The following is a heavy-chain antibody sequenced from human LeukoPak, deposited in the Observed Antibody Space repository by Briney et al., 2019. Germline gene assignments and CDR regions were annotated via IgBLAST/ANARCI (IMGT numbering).Heavy chain of an antibody. CDR3: ARDRVGATDYFDY. Sequence: GGSLRLSCAVSGFTFSSYSMNWVRQAPGKGLEWVSSISSSSSYIYYADSVKGRFTISRDNAKNSLYLQMNSLRAEDTAVYYCARDRVGATDYFDYWGQGTLVTVSS. V-gene: IGHV3-21*01. J-gene: IGHJ4*02. CDR1: GFTFSSYS. D-gene: IGHD1-26*01. CDR2: ISSSSSYI.